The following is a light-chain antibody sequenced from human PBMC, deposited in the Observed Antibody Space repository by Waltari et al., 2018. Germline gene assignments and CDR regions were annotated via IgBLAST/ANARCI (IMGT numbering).Light chain of an antibody. CDR1: QSILYRSNNKNY. CDR3: QQYYSTPFT. J-gene: IGKJ3*01. V-gene: IGKV4-1*01. Sequence: DVVMTQSPDSLAVSLGERATINCKSSQSILYRSNNKNYLAWYQQKPGQPPKLLLYWASTRDSGVPDRFSGSGSGTDFTLTISSLQAEDVAIYYCQQYYSTPFTFGPGTKVDIK. CDR2: WAS.